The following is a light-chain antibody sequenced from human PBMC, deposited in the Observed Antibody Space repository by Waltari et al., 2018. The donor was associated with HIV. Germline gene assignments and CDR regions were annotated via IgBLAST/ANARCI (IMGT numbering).Light chain of an antibody. V-gene: IGLV2-14*01. CDR1: SSDVGGYNY. J-gene: IGLJ2*01. CDR3: SSYTSSSTRVV. Sequence: QSALTQPASVSGSPGQSITISCTGTSSDVGGYNYVSWYQQHPGKAPKLMIYEVSNRPSWVSNRFSGSKSGNTASLTISGLQAEDEADYYCSSYTSSSTRVVFGGGTKLTVL. CDR2: EVS.